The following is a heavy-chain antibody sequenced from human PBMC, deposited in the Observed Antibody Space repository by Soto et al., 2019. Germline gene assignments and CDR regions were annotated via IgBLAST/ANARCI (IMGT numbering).Heavy chain of an antibody. D-gene: IGHD6-6*01. V-gene: IGHV3-33*01. CDR2: IWYDGSNK. Sequence: QVQLVESGGGVVQPGRSLRLSCAASGFTFSSYGMHWVRQAPGKGLEWVAVIWYDGSNKYYADSVKGRFTISRDNSKNTLYLQMNSLRAEDTAVDYCAREAARYYYYYGMDVWGQGTTVTVSS. J-gene: IGHJ6*02. CDR3: AREAARYYYYYGMDV. CDR1: GFTFSSYG.